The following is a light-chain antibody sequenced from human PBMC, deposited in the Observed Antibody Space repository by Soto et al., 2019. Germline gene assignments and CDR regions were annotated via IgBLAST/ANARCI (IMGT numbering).Light chain of an antibody. V-gene: IGKV3-20*01. CDR3: HLYNRSPYN. CDR2: GAS. CDR1: QSVNNNY. J-gene: IGKJ2*01. Sequence: EIVMTQSPATLSVSPGGRATLSCRASQSVNNNYLAWYQQKPGQAPRLLIYGASTRATGISDRFSGSGSGTDFTLTISRLEPEDVGVFYCHLYNRSPYNFGQGTKLEIK.